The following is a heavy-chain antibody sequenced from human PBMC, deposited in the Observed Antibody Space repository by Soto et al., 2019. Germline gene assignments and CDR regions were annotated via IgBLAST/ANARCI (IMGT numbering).Heavy chain of an antibody. CDR3: ARDQELRFMEWYLPPDSNYYSRMDV. Sequence: DSVKVSCKGSGYTFTSYGISWVRQAPGQGLEWMGWISACNGNTNYAQKLQGRVTMTTDTSTSTAYMELRSLRSDDTAVYYCARDQELRFMEWYLPPDSNYYSRMDVWG. CDR2: ISACNGNT. V-gene: IGHV1-18*01. CDR1: GYTFTSYG. J-gene: IGHJ6*02. D-gene: IGHD3-3*01.